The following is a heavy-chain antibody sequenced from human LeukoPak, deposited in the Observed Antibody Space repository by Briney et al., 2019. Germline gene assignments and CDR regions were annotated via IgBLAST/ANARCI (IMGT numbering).Heavy chain of an antibody. Sequence: PGGSLRLSCAASGFTFSTYAMSWVGQAPGKGLERVAGISGSADYTYYADSVKGRFTISRDNSKNTLYLQMNSLRAEDTAIYYCAKKMVVARGPPYFDYWGQGTLVTVSS. V-gene: IGHV3-23*01. CDR1: GFTFSTYA. CDR2: ISGSADYT. D-gene: IGHD2-15*01. J-gene: IGHJ4*02. CDR3: AKKMVVARGPPYFDY.